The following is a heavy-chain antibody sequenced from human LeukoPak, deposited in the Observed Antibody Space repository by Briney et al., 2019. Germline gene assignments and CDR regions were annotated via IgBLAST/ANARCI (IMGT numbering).Heavy chain of an antibody. V-gene: IGHV3-74*01. J-gene: IGHJ4*02. CDR2: INSDGSST. CDR1: GFSFSSYW. CDR3: ARDRDGPDY. D-gene: IGHD5-24*01. Sequence: GGSLRLSCAASGFSFSSYWMHWVRRGPGKGLVWVSRINSDGSSTRHADSVKGRFTISRDNAKNMVYLQMNSLRDEDTAVFYCARDRDGPDYWGQGTLVTVSS.